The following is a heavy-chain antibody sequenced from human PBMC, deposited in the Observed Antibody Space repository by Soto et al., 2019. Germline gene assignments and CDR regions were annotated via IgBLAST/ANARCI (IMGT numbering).Heavy chain of an antibody. J-gene: IGHJ4*02. V-gene: IGHV3-53*01. CDR2: ISSGGTT. Sequence: PGGPLRLSCAASGFIVSGHFMNWVRQAPGKGLEWVSVISSGGTTYYADSAKGRFTISREISKNTLYLQMNSLRAEDTAVYYCARSGSYVNGFDYWGQGSLVTVSS. D-gene: IGHD1-26*01. CDR3: ARSGSYVNGFDY. CDR1: GFIVSGHF.